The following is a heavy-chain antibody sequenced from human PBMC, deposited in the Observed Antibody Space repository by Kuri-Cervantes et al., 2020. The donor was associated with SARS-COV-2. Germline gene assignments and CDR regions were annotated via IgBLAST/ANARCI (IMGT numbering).Heavy chain of an antibody. CDR3: AKSRLYCSSTSCSATLYYFDY. CDR1: GFTFISYA. V-gene: IGHV3-23*01. Sequence: GGSLRLSCAASGFTFISYAMSWVRQAPGKGLEWVSAISGSGGSTYYADSVKGRFTISRGNSKNTLYLQMNSLRAEDTAVYYCAKSRLYCSSTSCSATLYYFDYWGQGTLVTVSS. J-gene: IGHJ4*02. D-gene: IGHD2-2*01. CDR2: ISGSGGST.